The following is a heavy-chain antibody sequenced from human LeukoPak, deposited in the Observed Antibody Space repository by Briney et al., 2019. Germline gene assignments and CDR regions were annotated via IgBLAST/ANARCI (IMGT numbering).Heavy chain of an antibody. D-gene: IGHD3-3*01. CDR3: ASSYDFWSGYYSDY. CDR2: ISSSSYI. V-gene: IGHV3-21*01. J-gene: IGHJ4*02. CDR1: GFTFSDYS. Sequence: PGGSLRLSCAASGFTFSDYSMNWVRQAPGKGLEWVSSISSSSYIYYADSVKGRFTISRDNAKNSLYLQMNSLRAEDTAVYYCASSYDFWSGYYSDYWGQGTLVTVSS.